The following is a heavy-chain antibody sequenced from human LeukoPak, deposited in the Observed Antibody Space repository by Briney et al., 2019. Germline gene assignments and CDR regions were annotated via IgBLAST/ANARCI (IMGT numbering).Heavy chain of an antibody. CDR2: IYYSGTT. J-gene: IGHJ4*02. D-gene: IGHD3-10*01. Sequence: TSETLSLTCTVSGGSISSSSYYWGWIRQPPGKGLEWIGSIYYSGTTYYNPSLKSRVTISLDTSKNQFSLKLSSVTAADTAVYYCARITSAFCDQWGQGILVTVSS. CDR3: ARITSAFCDQ. V-gene: IGHV4-39*07. CDR1: GGSISSSSYY.